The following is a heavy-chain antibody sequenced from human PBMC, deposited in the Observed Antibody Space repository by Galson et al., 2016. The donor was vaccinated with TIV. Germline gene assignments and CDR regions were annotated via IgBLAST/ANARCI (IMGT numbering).Heavy chain of an antibody. J-gene: IGHJ4*02. D-gene: IGHD1-1*01. CDR1: GFIFDDYA. CDR3: AKGFQAFQLRDFDD. CDR2: ISWNSDTT. Sequence: SLRLSCAASGFIFDDYAMHWVRQAPGKGLEWVSGISWNSDTTGYAESVKGRFTISRDNAKMSLDLQMNSLRPEDTAFYYCAKGFQAFQLRDFDDWGQGTLATVSS. V-gene: IGHV3-9*01.